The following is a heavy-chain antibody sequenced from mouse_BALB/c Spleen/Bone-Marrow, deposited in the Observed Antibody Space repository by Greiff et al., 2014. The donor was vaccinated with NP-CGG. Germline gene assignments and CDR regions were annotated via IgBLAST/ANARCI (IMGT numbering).Heavy chain of an antibody. CDR1: GFTFSNYW. D-gene: IGHD2-1*01. CDR3: TRIGNYDFDY. Sequence: EVHLVESGGGLVQPGGSMKLPCVASGFTFSNYWMNWVRQSPEKGLEWVAEIRLKSNNYATHYAESVKGRFTISRDDSKSSVYLQMSNLRAEDTGIYYCTRIGNYDFDYWGQGTTLTVSS. V-gene: IGHV6-6*02. CDR2: IRLKSNNYAT. J-gene: IGHJ2*01.